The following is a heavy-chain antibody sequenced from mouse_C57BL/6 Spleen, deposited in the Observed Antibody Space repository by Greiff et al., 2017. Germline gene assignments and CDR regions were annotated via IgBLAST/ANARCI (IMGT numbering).Heavy chain of an antibody. CDR2: INPGSGGT. Sequence: VKLQESGAELVRPGTSVKVSCKASGYAFTNYLIEWVKQRPGQGLEWIGVINPGSGGTNYNEKFKGKATLTADKSSSTAYMQLSSLTSEDSAVYFCAREGDYGNYPDYWGQGTTLTVSS. J-gene: IGHJ2*01. V-gene: IGHV1-54*01. CDR3: AREGDYGNYPDY. CDR1: GYAFTNYL. D-gene: IGHD2-1*01.